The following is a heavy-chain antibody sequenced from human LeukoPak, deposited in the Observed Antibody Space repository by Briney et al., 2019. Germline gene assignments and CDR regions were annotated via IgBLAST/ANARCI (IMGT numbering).Heavy chain of an antibody. CDR2: IKQDGSEK. CDR1: GFTISSYW. CDR3: ARNLGGRYAY. Sequence: GGSLRLSCAASGFTISSYWMSWVRQAPGKGLEWVANIKQDGSEKYYLDSVKGRFTISRDNAKNSLYLQMNSLRAEDTAVYYCARNLGGRYAYWGQGTLVTVSS. J-gene: IGHJ4*02. D-gene: IGHD1-26*01. V-gene: IGHV3-7*01.